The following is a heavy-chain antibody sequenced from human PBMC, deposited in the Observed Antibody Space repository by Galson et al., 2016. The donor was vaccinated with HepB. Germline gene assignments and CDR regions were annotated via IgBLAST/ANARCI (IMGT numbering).Heavy chain of an antibody. CDR2: ISDSSSTI. D-gene: IGHD3-10*01. CDR3: ARDMVHGRGVYDY. J-gene: IGHJ4*02. V-gene: IGHV3-48*01. Sequence: SLRLSCAASGFTFSTYAMMWVRQAPGKGLEWVSFISDSSSTIYFADSVKGRFTISRDNAKNSLYLQMNSLGAEDTAVYYCARDMVHGRGVYDYWGQGTLVTVAS. CDR1: GFTFSTYA.